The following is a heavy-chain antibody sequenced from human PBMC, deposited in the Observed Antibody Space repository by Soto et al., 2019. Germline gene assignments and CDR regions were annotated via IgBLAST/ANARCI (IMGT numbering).Heavy chain of an antibody. CDR1: GFTFSSYA. J-gene: IGHJ6*02. Sequence: GGPLRLSCAASGFTFSSYAMHWVRQAPGKGLEYVSVITSNGGSTYYADSVKGRFTISRDNSKNTLYLQMGSLKASDTAIYYCARFSRGVPYYGMDVWGQGTTVTVSS. V-gene: IGHV3-64*02. CDR2: ITSNGGST. D-gene: IGHD3-10*01. CDR3: ARFSRGVPYYGMDV.